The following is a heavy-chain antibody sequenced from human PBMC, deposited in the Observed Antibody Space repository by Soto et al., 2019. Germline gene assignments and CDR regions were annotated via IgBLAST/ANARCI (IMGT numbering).Heavy chain of an antibody. J-gene: IGHJ6*02. CDR3: AREVTTAYGMDV. CDR1: GGSISSGGYS. Sequence: SETLSLTCSVAGGSISSGGYSWSWIRQPPGKGLEWIGYVYHSGSTYYNPSLKSRVTISVDTSKNQFSLKLSSVTAADTAVYYCAREVTTAYGMDVWGQGTTVTVS. V-gene: IGHV4-30-2*05. D-gene: IGHD4-4*01. CDR2: VYHSGST.